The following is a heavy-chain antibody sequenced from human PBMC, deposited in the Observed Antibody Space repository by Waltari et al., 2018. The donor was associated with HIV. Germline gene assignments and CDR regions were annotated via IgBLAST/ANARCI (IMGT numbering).Heavy chain of an antibody. CDR2: ISGSGGST. CDR1: GFTFSSSA. V-gene: IGHV3-23*01. D-gene: IGHD2-2*01. CDR3: AKDKVVVPAAFLGY. Sequence: EVQLLESGGGLVQPGGSLRLSCAASGFTFSSSAMSWVRQAPGKGLEWVSAISGSGGSTYYADSVKGRFTISRDNSKNTLYLQMNSLRAEDTAVYYCAKDKVVVPAAFLGYWGQGTLVTVSS. J-gene: IGHJ4*02.